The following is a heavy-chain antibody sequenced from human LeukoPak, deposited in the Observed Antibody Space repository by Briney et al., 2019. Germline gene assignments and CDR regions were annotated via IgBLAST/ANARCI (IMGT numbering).Heavy chain of an antibody. Sequence: GASVKVSCKASGGTFSSYAISWVRQAPGQGREWMGGIIPIFGTANYAQKFQGRVTITADKSTSTAYMELSSLRSEDTAVYYCAATTPGYSYGLGYWGQGTLVTVSS. CDR2: IIPIFGTA. CDR3: AATTPGYSYGLGY. J-gene: IGHJ4*02. CDR1: GGTFSSYA. D-gene: IGHD5-18*01. V-gene: IGHV1-69*06.